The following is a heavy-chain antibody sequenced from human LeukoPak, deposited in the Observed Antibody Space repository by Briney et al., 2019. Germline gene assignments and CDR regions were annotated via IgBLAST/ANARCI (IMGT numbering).Heavy chain of an antibody. V-gene: IGHV3-7*03. Sequence: GGSLRLSCAASGFTFSTSWMSWVRQAPGKGLEWVANIRKDGSDIHYVDSVKGRFTISRDNAKNSLYLQMNSLRAEDAALYYCAKDIRGAQQLGTFDYWGQGTLVTVSS. CDR3: AKDIRGAQQLGTFDY. CDR1: GFTFSTSW. D-gene: IGHD6-13*01. CDR2: IRKDGSDI. J-gene: IGHJ4*02.